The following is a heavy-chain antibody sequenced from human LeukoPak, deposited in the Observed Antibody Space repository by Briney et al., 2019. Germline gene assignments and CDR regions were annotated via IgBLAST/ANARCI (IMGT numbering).Heavy chain of an antibody. CDR3: ARGYVNFDY. Sequence: GGSLRLSCAASGFTFRDYYMSLIRQAPGKGLEWVSYISSNGNTIFYADSVKGRFTISRDNAKNSLYLQMNRLRAEDTAVYYCARGYVNFDYWGQGTLVTVSS. D-gene: IGHD5-12*01. J-gene: IGHJ4*02. CDR2: ISSNGNTI. V-gene: IGHV3-11*01. CDR1: GFTFRDYY.